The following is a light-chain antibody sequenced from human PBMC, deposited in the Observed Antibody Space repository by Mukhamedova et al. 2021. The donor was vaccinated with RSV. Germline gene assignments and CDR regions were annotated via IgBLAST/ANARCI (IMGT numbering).Light chain of an antibody. V-gene: IGLV1-47*01. CDR2: RNN. J-gene: IGLJ2*01. CDR3: AAWDDSLSAHVV. CDR1: SSNIGSNY. Sequence: GSSSNIGSNYVYWYQQLPGTAPKLLIYRNNQRPSGVPDRFSGSKSGTSASLAISGPRSEDEADYYCAAWDDSLSAHVVFGGGTKL.